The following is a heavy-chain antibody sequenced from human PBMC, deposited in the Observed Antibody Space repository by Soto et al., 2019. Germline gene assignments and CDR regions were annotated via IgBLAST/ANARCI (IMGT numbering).Heavy chain of an antibody. CDR3: ARDTGNSFDY. CDR1: GYTFNTYF. CDR2: ISPHNGNT. J-gene: IGHJ4*02. Sequence: HVQLVQSGGELKKPGASVKVSCNTSGYTFNTYFITWVRQAPGQGLEWMGWISPHNGNTNYAEKFQGRGTMTADTITTTAYMELRNLRIDDTAVYYCARDTGNSFDYWGQGTPVTVSS. V-gene: IGHV1-18*01.